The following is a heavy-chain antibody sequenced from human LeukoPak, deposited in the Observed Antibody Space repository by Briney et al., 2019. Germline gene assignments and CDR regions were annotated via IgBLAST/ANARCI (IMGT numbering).Heavy chain of an antibody. Sequence: PSETLSLTCAVYGGSFSGYYWSWIRQPPGKGLEWIGEINHSGSTNYNPSLKSRVTISVDTSKNQFSLKLSSVTAADTAVYYCARVSEETGSDYWGQGTLVTVSS. CDR1: GGSFSGYY. CDR2: INHSGST. J-gene: IGHJ4*02. V-gene: IGHV4-34*01. D-gene: IGHD3-10*01. CDR3: ARVSEETGSDY.